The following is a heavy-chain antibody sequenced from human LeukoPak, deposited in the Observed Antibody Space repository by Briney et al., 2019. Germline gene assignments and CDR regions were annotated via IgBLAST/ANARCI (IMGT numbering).Heavy chain of an antibody. V-gene: IGHV4-4*07. CDR3: ARSTGFYTTYYMDV. CDR2: IRSDGTT. Sequence: SETLSLTCTVSGDSMGNHYWNWLRQPAGKGLEWIGRIRSDGTTYANPSLESAVTMPVDTSNNHISLRLSSATAADTAVYYCARSTGFYTTYYMDVWGKGTTVTVSS. D-gene: IGHD3-22*01. CDR1: GDSMGNHY. J-gene: IGHJ6*03.